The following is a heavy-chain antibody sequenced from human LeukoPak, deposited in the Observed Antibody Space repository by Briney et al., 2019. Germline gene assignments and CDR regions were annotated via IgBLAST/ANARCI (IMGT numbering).Heavy chain of an antibody. CDR3: ARDRRSSGWYGGFDY. D-gene: IGHD6-19*01. CDR2: IYAGGST. Sequence: GGSLRLSCAASGFSVSSNYMSWVRQAPGKGLEWVSVIYAGGSTYYADSVKGRFTMSRDNSENTLYLQMNSLRAEDTAVYYCARDRRSSGWYGGFDYWGQGTLVTVSS. J-gene: IGHJ4*02. V-gene: IGHV3-53*01. CDR1: GFSVSSNY.